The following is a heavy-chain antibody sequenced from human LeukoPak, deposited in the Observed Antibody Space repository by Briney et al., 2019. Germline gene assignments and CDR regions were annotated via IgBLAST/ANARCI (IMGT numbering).Heavy chain of an antibody. CDR1: GFTFGSYA. V-gene: IGHV3-30*04. J-gene: IGHJ5*02. CDR3: ARDGGRADYVGWFDP. Sequence: GGSLRLSCAASGFTFGSYAMHWVRQAPGKGLEWVAVISYDGSNKYYADSVKGRFTISRDNSKNTLYLQMNSLRAEDTAVYYCARDGGRADYVGWFDPWGQGSLVSVST. CDR2: ISYDGSNK. D-gene: IGHD4-23*01.